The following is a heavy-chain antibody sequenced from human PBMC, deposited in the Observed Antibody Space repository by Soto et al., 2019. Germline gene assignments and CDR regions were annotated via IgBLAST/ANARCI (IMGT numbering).Heavy chain of an antibody. CDR1: GFTFSSYG. CDR3: AKLGWATGTYYYYYGMDV. V-gene: IGHV3-30*18. Sequence: PGGSLRLSCAASGFTFSSYGMHWVRQAPGKGLEWVAVISYDGSNKYYADSVKGRFTISRDNSKNTLYLQMNSLRAEDTAVYYCAKLGWATGTYYYYYGMDVWGQGTTVTVSS. J-gene: IGHJ6*02. D-gene: IGHD1-1*01. CDR2: ISYDGSNK.